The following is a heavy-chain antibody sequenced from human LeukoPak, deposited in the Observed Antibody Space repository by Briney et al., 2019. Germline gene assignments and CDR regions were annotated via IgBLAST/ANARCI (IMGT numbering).Heavy chain of an antibody. CDR3: ARDQGRSGSYLGY. D-gene: IGHD3-10*01. CDR2: VSYDGSNK. Sequence: GGSLRLSCAASGFTFSSYAMHGVRQAPGKGLEGVAVVSYDGSNKYYADSVKGRFTISRDNSKNTLYLEMNSLRAEDTAVYYCARDQGRSGSYLGYWGQGTLVTVSS. CDR1: GFTFSSYA. J-gene: IGHJ4*02. V-gene: IGHV3-30-3*01.